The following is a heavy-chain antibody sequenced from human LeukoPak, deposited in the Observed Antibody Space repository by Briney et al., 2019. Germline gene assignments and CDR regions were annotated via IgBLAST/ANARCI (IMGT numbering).Heavy chain of an antibody. J-gene: IGHJ4*02. CDR3: ARALRYSSGWALDY. CDR2: TYYRSEWYN. V-gene: IGHV6-1*01. D-gene: IGHD6-19*01. Sequence: SQTLSLTCAISGDSVSSNSAAWNWIRQSPSRGLEWLGRTYYRSEWYNDYAVSVKSRITINPDTSKNQFSLQLNSVTPEDTAVYYCARALRYSSGWALDYWGQGTLVTVSS. CDR1: GDSVSSNSAA.